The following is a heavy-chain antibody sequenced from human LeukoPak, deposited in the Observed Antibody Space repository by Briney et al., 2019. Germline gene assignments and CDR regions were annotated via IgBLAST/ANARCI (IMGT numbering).Heavy chain of an antibody. D-gene: IGHD3-22*01. CDR3: ARNYYDSSGYCYLYY. J-gene: IGHJ4*02. Sequence: GGSLRLSCAASGFTFSSYSMNWVRQAPGKGLEWVSYISSSSSTIYYADSVKGRFTISRDNAKNSLYLQMNSLRAEDTAVYYCARNYYDSSGYCYLYYWGQGTLVTVS. CDR2: ISSSSSTI. V-gene: IGHV3-48*01. CDR1: GFTFSSYS.